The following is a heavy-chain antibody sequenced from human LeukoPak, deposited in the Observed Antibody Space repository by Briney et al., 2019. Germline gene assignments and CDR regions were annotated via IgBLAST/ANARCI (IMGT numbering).Heavy chain of an antibody. J-gene: IGHJ6*02. D-gene: IGHD3-3*01. CDR1: GFIVGSNY. V-gene: IGHV3-53*01. CDR2: IYSGGSI. CDR3: ARDTRYYYGMDV. Sequence: GGSLRLSCAASGFIVGSNYMSWVRQAPGKGLEWVSVIYSGGSIYYVDSVKGRFTISRDNSKNTLYLQMNSLRAEDTAVYYCARDTRYYYGMDVWGQGATVTVSS.